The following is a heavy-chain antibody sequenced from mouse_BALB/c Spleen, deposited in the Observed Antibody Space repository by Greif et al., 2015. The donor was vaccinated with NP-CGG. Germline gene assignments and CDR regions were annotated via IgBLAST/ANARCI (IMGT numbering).Heavy chain of an antibody. J-gene: IGHJ4*01. CDR1: GYTFTSYY. D-gene: IGHD1-1*02. V-gene: IGHV1S81*02. Sequence: QVQLQQPGAELVKPGASVKLSCKASGYTFTSYYMYWVKQRPGQGLEWIGGINPSNGGTNFNEKFKSKATLTVDKSSSTAYLKLNCMASEDSAVYYCSRYGGMELCYAMVDWGQGTSVAVSS. CDR2: INPSNGGT. CDR3: SRYGGMELCYAMVD.